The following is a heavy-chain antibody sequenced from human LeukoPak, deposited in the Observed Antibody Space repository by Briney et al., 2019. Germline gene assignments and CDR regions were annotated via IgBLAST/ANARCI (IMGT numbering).Heavy chain of an antibody. Sequence: GGSLRLSCAASGFTFNNDGMHWVRQAPGKGLEWVTFTSYHGNDQYYADSVKGRFIISRDNSKNTLYLQINSLTIEDTAVYHCAKDVSTGWSFDYWGQGALVTVSS. CDR3: AKDVSTGWSFDY. D-gene: IGHD6-19*01. CDR2: TSYHGNDQ. J-gene: IGHJ4*02. CDR1: GFTFNNDG. V-gene: IGHV3-30*02.